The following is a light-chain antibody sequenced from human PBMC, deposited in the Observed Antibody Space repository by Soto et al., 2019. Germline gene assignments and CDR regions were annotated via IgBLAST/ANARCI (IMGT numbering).Light chain of an antibody. CDR3: QQFSSYPLT. V-gene: IGKV3-20*01. CDR1: QSISRY. CDR2: DAS. Sequence: IVLSQSPGTLSLSPGERTTLSCRASQSISRYLAWYQQKPGQAPRLLIYDASSRATGIPDRFSGGGSGTDFTLTISRLEPEDFAVYYCQQFSSYPLTFGGGTKVDIK. J-gene: IGKJ4*01.